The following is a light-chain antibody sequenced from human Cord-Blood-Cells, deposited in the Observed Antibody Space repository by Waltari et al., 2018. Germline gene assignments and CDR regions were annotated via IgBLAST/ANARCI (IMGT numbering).Light chain of an antibody. CDR1: QGISSA. CDR2: DAS. Sequence: AIQLTQSPPSLSQSVGDTVTITCRASQGISSALAWYQQKPGKAPKLLIYDASSLESGVPSRFSGSGSGTDFTLTISSLQPEDFATYYCQQFNNYPITFGQGTRLEIK. V-gene: IGKV1D-13*01. CDR3: QQFNNYPIT. J-gene: IGKJ5*01.